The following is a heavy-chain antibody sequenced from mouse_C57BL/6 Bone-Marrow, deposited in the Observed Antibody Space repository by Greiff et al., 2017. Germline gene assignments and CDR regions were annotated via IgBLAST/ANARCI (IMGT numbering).Heavy chain of an antibody. D-gene: IGHD2-4*01. Sequence: EVKVEESGGGLVQPGGSMKLSCVASGFTFSNYWMNWVRQSPEKGLEWVAQIRLKTDNYATHYAESVKERFTISRDASKSSVYLQMNNLRAEDTGIYYCYYDYGGPFAYWGKGTLVTVSA. CDR3: YYDYGGPFAY. J-gene: IGHJ3*01. CDR2: IRLKTDNYAT. V-gene: IGHV6-3*01. CDR1: GFTFSNYW.